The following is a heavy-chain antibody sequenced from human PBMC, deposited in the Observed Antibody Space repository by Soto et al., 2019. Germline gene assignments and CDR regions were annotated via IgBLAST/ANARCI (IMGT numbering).Heavy chain of an antibody. CDR2: ISGSGGTT. CDR1: GFTFSSYA. D-gene: IGHD2-8*01. V-gene: IGHV3-23*01. J-gene: IGHJ5*02. CDR3: AKVDRSRMRLNWFDP. Sequence: GGSLRLSCAASGFTFSSYAMSWVLQAPGKGLEWVSVISGSGGTTYDADSVKVRFTISRDNSKNTLYLQMNSLRAEAXAVYYCAKVDRSRMRLNWFDPWGQGPLVTVSS.